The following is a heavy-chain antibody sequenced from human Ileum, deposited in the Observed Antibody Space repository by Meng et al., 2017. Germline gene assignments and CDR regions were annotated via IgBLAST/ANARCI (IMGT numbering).Heavy chain of an antibody. D-gene: IGHD3-22*01. V-gene: IGHV4-34*01. CDR2: INHSGST. CDR1: GGSFSGYY. CDR3: SRTSYYDNSGYYPG. Sequence: QVQLHKWGAGLLKPSETLSLPCAVYGGSFSGYYWSWIRQPPGKGLEWIGEINHSGSTNYNPSLKSRVTISVDTSKNQFSLKLSSVTAADTAVYYCSRTSYYDNSGYYPGWGQGTLVTVSS. J-gene: IGHJ4*02.